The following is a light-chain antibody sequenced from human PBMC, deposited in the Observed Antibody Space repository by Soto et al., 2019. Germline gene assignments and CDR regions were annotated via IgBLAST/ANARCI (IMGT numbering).Light chain of an antibody. CDR3: QQRSDWPIT. Sequence: EIVLTQSPATLSLSPGERATLSCRASQNVSSYLAWYQQKPGQAPRLLVYDVSTRATGIPARFSGSGSGTDFTLTITSLEPEDFAVYYCQQRSDWPITFGQGTRLEIK. CDR2: DVS. CDR1: QNVSSY. V-gene: IGKV3-11*01. J-gene: IGKJ5*01.